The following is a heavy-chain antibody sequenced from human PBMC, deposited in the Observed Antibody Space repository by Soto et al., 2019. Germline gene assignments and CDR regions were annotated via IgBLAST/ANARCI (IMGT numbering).Heavy chain of an antibody. CDR1: GFTFGDYA. CDR2: IRSKAYGGTT. J-gene: IGHJ5*02. Sequence: GGSQRLSCTASGFTFGDYAVSWFRQAPGKGLEWVGFIRSKAYGGTTEYAASVKGGFTISRDDAKSIAYLQMNSLKTEDTAVYYCTRDPRYCSGGSCYGHHWGQGTLVTVSS. CDR3: TRDPRYCSGGSCYGHH. D-gene: IGHD2-15*01. V-gene: IGHV3-49*03.